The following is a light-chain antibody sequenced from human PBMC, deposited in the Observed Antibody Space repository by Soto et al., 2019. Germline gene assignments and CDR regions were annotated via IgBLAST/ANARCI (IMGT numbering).Light chain of an antibody. CDR1: SGDVGSYNL. V-gene: IGLV2-23*02. CDR2: EVT. J-gene: IGLJ1*01. Sequence: QSALTQPASVSGSPGQSITIPCTGTSGDVGSYNLVSWYQQHPGKAPKLLIYEVTERPSGVSNRFSGSKSGNTASLTISGLQPDDEADYYCCSYAGNSEVFGTGTKDTVL. CDR3: CSYAGNSEV.